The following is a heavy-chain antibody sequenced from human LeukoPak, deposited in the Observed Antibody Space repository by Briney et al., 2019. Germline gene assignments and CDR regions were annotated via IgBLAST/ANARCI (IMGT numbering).Heavy chain of an antibody. CDR3: ARGPSAYPKCFDY. CDR1: GFNFSSFV. Sequence: GRSLRLSCAASGFNFSSFVMHWVRQAPGKGLEWVAVIWYDGSNKYYADSVKGRFTISRDNSKNTLYLQMNSLRAEDTAVYYCARGPSAYPKCFDYWGQGTLVPVSS. J-gene: IGHJ4*02. D-gene: IGHD5-12*01. V-gene: IGHV3-33*01. CDR2: IWYDGSNK.